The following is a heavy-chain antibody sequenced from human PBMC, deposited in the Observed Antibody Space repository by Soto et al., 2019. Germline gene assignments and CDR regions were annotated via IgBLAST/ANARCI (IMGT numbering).Heavy chain of an antibody. J-gene: IGHJ4*02. CDR3: LAGTGYWGLSDY. D-gene: IGHD3-9*01. CDR2: IWAEGSRQ. V-gene: IGHV3-33*08. CDR1: GFAFSTYG. Sequence: QVQLVESGGGVIQPGKSLRLSCSASGFAFSTYGMHWVRQAPGKGLEWVAVIWAEGSRQFYGDSVKGRFTISRDNSKHTLYLQMNSLRVDDTAVYYCLAGTGYWGLSDYWGQGTLVTVSS.